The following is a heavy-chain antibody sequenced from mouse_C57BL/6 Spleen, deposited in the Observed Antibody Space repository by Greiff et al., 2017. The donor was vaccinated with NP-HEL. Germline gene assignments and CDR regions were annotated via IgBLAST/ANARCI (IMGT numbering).Heavy chain of an antibody. D-gene: IGHD2-1*01. CDR1: GFTFSDYG. J-gene: IGHJ2*01. V-gene: IGHV5-17*01. CDR3: ARDLLWIYFDY. Sequence: DVMLVESGGGLVKPGGSLKLSCAASGFTFSDYGMHWVRQAPEKGLEWVAYISSGSSTIYYADTVKGRFTIPRDNAKNTLFLQMTSLRSEDTAMYYCARDLLWIYFDYWGQGTTLTVSS. CDR2: ISSGSSTI.